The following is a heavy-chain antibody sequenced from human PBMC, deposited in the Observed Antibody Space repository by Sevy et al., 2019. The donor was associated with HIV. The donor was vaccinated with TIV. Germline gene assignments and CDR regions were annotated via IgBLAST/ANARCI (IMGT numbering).Heavy chain of an antibody. CDR1: GYNFINYG. CDR2: SSPFTGSP. Sequence: ASVKVSCKASGYNFINYGISWVRQAPGQGLEWVGGSSPFTGSPNYPQKLQDRVTVTTDTATNTAYMELRNLRSDDTAVYYCAACPGCSYDYWSEGRNQYFASWGQGTLVTVSS. V-gene: IGHV1-18*01. J-gene: IGHJ4*02. CDR3: AACPGCSYDYWSEGRNQYFAS. D-gene: IGHD3-3*01.